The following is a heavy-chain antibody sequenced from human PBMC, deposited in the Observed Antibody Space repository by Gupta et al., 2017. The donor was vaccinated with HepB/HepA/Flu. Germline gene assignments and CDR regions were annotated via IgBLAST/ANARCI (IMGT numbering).Heavy chain of an antibody. CDR2: INPSGNTR. J-gene: IGHJ4*02. V-gene: IGHV3-48*03. Sequence: MSGVRQAPGKGLEWISYINPSGNTRYYADSVQGRFTISRDNAKNSLYLLMNSLRAEDSAIYYCAREGTSGYVFDYWGQGTLVTVSS. CDR3: AREGTSGYVFDY. D-gene: IGHD3-22*01.